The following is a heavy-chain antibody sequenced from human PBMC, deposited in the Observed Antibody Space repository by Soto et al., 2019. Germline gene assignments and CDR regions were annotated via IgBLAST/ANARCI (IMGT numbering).Heavy chain of an antibody. D-gene: IGHD3-22*01. V-gene: IGHV3-23*01. Sequence: GGSLRLSCAASGFTFSSYAMSWVRQAPGKGLEWVSAISGSGGSTYYADSVKGRFTISRDNSKNTLYLQMNSLRAEDTAVYYCAKRSGQVVTKDYFDYWGQGTLVTVSS. J-gene: IGHJ4*02. CDR1: GFTFSSYA. CDR2: ISGSGGST. CDR3: AKRSGQVVTKDYFDY.